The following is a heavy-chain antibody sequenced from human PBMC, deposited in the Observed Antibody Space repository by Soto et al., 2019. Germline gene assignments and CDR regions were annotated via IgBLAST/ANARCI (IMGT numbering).Heavy chain of an antibody. J-gene: IGHJ2*01. D-gene: IGHD2-15*01. CDR3: ARGGMGYCSGGTCRFWYFDL. Sequence: QVQLVQSGAEVKKPGASVKVSCKASGYTFTSYGISWVRQAPAQGLEWMGWISAYNGNTNYAQKFQGRVTMTTDTSTSTAYMELRSLRSDDTAVYYCARGGMGYCSGGTCRFWYFDLWGRGTLVTVSS. V-gene: IGHV1-18*01. CDR2: ISAYNGNT. CDR1: GYTFTSYG.